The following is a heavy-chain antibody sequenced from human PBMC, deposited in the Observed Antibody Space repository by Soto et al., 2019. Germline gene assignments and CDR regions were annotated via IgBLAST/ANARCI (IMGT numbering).Heavy chain of an antibody. V-gene: IGHV3-21*01. CDR2: ISSSSSYI. CDR1: GFTFSSYS. J-gene: IGHJ3*02. Sequence: GGSLRLSCAASGFTFSSYSMNWVRQAPGKGLEWVSSISSSSSYIYYADSVKGRFTISRDNAKNSLYLQMNSLRAEDTAVYYCARDDYDSSGPLAFDIWGQGTMVTVSS. CDR3: ARDDYDSSGPLAFDI. D-gene: IGHD3-22*01.